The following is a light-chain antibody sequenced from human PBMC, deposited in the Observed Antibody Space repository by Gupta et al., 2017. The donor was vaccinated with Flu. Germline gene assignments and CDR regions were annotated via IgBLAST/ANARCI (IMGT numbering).Light chain of an antibody. Sequence: QTVRITCQGDSLRNSYASWYQQQPGQAPALVIYANNIRPSGIPARFSCSSSGNTASFTITGAQAEDEADYYCNSRDNTDNHQGVFGGGTKLTVL. V-gene: IGLV3-19*01. CDR1: SLRNSY. CDR2: ANN. J-gene: IGLJ3*02. CDR3: NSRDNTDNHQGV.